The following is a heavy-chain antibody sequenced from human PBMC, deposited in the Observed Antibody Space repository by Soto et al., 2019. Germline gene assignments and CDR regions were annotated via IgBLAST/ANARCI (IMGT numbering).Heavy chain of an antibody. CDR2: IYYSGST. CDR3: AREGIAAADLDY. CDR1: GGSISSGDYY. J-gene: IGHJ4*02. D-gene: IGHD6-13*01. Sequence: SETLSLTCTVSGGSISSGDYYWSWIRQPPGKGLEWIGYIYYSGSTYYNPSLKSRVTISVDTSKNQFSLKLSSVTAADTAVYYCAREGIAAADLDYWGQGTLVTVSS. V-gene: IGHV4-30-4*01.